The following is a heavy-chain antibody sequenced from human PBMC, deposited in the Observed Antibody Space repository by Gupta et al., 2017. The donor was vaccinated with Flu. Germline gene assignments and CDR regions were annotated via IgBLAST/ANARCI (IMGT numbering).Heavy chain of an antibody. CDR2: IRNKANSYTT. V-gene: IGHV3-72*01. D-gene: IGHD1-14*01. J-gene: IGHJ4*02. CDR3: SRGETGPSPPGRNDC. Sequence: RLVESGGGLVQPGGSLRLSCAVSGYTFSVHYLHWLRHAPGQVLEWVCRIRNKANSYTTEYDASVKYRFTITRDDSKSSRYLQMNSMKNEDTAVYYCSRGETGPSPPGRNDCWGQGTLVTVSS. CDR1: GYTFSVHY.